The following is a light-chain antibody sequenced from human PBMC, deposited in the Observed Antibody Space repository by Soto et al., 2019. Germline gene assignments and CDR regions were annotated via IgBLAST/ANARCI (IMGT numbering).Light chain of an antibody. CDR1: QSVSSSY. J-gene: IGKJ2*01. CDR2: GAS. Sequence: EIVLTQSPGTLSLSPGERATLSCRASQSVSSSYLAWYQQKPGQAPRLLIYGASSRATGIPDRFSGSGSGTDFTLTISTLEPEDFAVHYCQQYGSSPMYTFGQGTKLEIK. CDR3: QQYGSSPMYT. V-gene: IGKV3-20*01.